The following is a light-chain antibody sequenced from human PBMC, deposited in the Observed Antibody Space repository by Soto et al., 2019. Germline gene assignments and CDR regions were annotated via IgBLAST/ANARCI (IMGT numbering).Light chain of an antibody. V-gene: IGLV1-44*01. Sequence: SVLTQAPSASGTPGQRVTISCSGSSSNIGSNTVTWYQQVPGTAPKLLIYSNDQRPSGVPDRFSGSKSGTSAYLAIAGLQSEDEADYYCAAWDDSLNGGVFGGGTKLTVL. CDR3: AAWDDSLNGGV. CDR2: SND. CDR1: SSNIGSNT. J-gene: IGLJ3*02.